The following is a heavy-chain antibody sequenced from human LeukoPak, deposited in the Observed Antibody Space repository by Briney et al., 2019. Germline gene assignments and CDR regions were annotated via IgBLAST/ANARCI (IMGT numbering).Heavy chain of an antibody. CDR3: AKDGRWLQLEYYFDY. Sequence: PGGSLRLSCAASGFTFSSYWMHWVRQAPGKGLEWVSTIGWNSGSLGYADSVKGRFTISRDNAKNSLYLQMNSLRAEDTAFYYCAKDGRWLQLEYYFDYWGQGTLVTVSS. V-gene: IGHV3-9*01. D-gene: IGHD5-24*01. CDR1: GFTFSSYW. CDR2: IGWNSGSL. J-gene: IGHJ4*02.